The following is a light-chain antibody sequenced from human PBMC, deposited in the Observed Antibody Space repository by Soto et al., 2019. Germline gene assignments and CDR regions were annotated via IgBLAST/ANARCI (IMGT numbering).Light chain of an antibody. J-gene: IGKJ4*01. V-gene: IGKV3-15*01. CDR3: QQYNNWPLT. CDR2: GAS. CDR1: QSISDT. Sequence: EIVMTQSPATLSVSPGGRATLSCRASQSISDTLAWYQQKPGQAPRLLIHGASTRATGFPARFSGSGSGTDFTLTISCLQSEDFATYYCQQYNNWPLTFGGGTKVDIK.